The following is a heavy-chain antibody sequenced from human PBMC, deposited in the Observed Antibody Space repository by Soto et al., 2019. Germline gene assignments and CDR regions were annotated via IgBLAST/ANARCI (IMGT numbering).Heavy chain of an antibody. J-gene: IGHJ5*02. CDR1: GGSVSSGSYY. Sequence: SETLSLTCTVSGGSVSSGSYYWSWIRQPPGKGLEWIGYIYYSGSTNYNPSLKSRVTISVDTSKNQFSLKLSSVTAADTAVYYCARGITMVRGPNWFDPWGQGTLVTVSS. D-gene: IGHD3-10*01. CDR2: IYYSGST. CDR3: ARGITMVRGPNWFDP. V-gene: IGHV4-61*01.